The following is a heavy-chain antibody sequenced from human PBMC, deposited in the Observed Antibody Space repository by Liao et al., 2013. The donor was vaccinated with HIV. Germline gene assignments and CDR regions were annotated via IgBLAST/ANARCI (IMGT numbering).Heavy chain of an antibody. CDR1: GGSITPFS. CDR2: ISYNGRA. V-gene: IGHV4-59*01. J-gene: IGHJ4*02. Sequence: QVQLQESGPGLVKPSETLSLTCTVSGGSITPFSWTWIRQPPGKGLEWVGSISYNGRANYNPSLKSRVVISVDTSKNQFSLRLKSVSTADTAVYYCARVELSGSRYFDYWGQGTLVTVSS. CDR3: ARVELSGSRYFDY. D-gene: IGHD1-26*01.